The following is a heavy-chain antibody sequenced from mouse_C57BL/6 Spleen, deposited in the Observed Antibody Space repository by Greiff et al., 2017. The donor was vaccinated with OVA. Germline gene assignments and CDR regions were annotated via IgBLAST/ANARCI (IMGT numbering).Heavy chain of an antibody. CDR1: GYAFSSSW. J-gene: IGHJ3*01. V-gene: IGHV1-82*01. CDR2: IYPGDGDT. D-gene: IGHD1-1*01. Sequence: QVQLQQSGPELVKPGASVKISCKASGYAFSSSWMNWVKQRPGKGLEWIGRIYPGDGDTNYNGKFKGKATLTADKSSSTAYMQLSSLTSEDSAVYFCARNGYGSTPFAYWGQGTLVTVSA. CDR3: ARNGYGSTPFAY.